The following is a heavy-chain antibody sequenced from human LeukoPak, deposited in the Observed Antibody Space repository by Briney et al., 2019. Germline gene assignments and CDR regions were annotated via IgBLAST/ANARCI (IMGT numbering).Heavy chain of an antibody. CDR2: IYHSGST. Sequence: PSETLSLTCAVSGYSISSGYYWGWSRPPPGKGLEWIGSIYHSGSTYYNPSLKSRVTISVDTSKNQFSLKLSSVTAADTAVYYCARPNSGSYFGAFGIWGQGTTVTVSS. CDR1: GYSISSGYY. J-gene: IGHJ3*02. D-gene: IGHD1-26*01. CDR3: ARPNSGSYFGAFGI. V-gene: IGHV4-38-2*01.